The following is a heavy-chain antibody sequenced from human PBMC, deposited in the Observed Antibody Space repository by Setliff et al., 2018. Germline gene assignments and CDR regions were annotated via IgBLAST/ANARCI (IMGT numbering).Heavy chain of an antibody. CDR3: AKDLNRWFGEFAFDM. V-gene: IGHV1-2*02. CDR2: INPIGGGA. J-gene: IGHJ3*02. Sequence: ASVKVSCKTSGYTSAGYYTHWVRQTPGQGLEWMGRINPIGGGADYAQKFQGRVTMTRDASITTGYMVLNSLRSDDTAVYYCAKDLNRWFGEFAFDMWGQGTMVTVAS. D-gene: IGHD3-10*01. CDR1: GYTSAGYY.